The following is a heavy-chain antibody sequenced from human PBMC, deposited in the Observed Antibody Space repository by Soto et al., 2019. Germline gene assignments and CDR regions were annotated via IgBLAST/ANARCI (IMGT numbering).Heavy chain of an antibody. V-gene: IGHV1-2*04. CDR3: ARGTTRSASYGGVAFDI. D-gene: IGHD1-26*01. J-gene: IGHJ3*02. CDR1: GYTFTGYY. CDR2: INPNSGGT. Sequence: QVQLVQSGAEVKKPGASVKVSCKASGYTFTGYYMHWVRQAPGQGLEWMGWINPNSGGTNYAQKFQGWVTMTRDTSISTAYMELSRLRSDDTAVYYCARGTTRSASYGGVAFDIWGQGTMVTVSS.